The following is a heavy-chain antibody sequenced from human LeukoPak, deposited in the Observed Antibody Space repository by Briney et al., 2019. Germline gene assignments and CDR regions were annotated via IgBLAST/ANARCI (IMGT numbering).Heavy chain of an antibody. CDR2: MNPNSGNT. J-gene: IGHJ4*02. V-gene: IGHV1-8*01. CDR1: GDTFTSYD. CDR3: ARDRFSLYGDYEPLFDY. D-gene: IGHD4-17*01. Sequence: GGSVKVSCKASGDTFTSYDINWVRQATGQGLEWMGWMNPNSGNTGYAQKFQGRVTMTRNTSISTAYMELSSLRSEDTAVYYCARDRFSLYGDYEPLFDYWGQGTLVTVSS.